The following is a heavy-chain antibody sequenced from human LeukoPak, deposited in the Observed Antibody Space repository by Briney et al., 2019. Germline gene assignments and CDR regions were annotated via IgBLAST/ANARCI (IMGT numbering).Heavy chain of an antibody. D-gene: IGHD4-23*01. CDR3: ARGDYGGNSGDY. Sequence: ASVKVSCKASGYSITSYGMNWVRQAPGQGLEWMGWINTNTGNPTYAQGFRGRFVFSFDTSVNTAYLQISSLKTEDTAVYYCARGDYGGNSGDYWGQGTLVTVSS. J-gene: IGHJ4*02. V-gene: IGHV7-4-1*02. CDR2: INTNTGNP. CDR1: GYSITSYG.